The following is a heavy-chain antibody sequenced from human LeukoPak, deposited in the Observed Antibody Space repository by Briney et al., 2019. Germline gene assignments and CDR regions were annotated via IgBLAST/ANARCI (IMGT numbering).Heavy chain of an antibody. D-gene: IGHD1-26*01. CDR2: IWYDGSNK. V-gene: IGHV3-33*01. CDR3: ARDSRATGMDV. J-gene: IGHJ6*02. CDR1: GFTFSGYP. Sequence: PGKSLRLSCAASGFTFSGYPIHWVRQAPGKGLEWVAVIWYDGSNKYYADSVKGRFTISRDNSKNTLYLQMNSLRAEDTAVYYCARDSRATGMDVWGQGTTVTVSS.